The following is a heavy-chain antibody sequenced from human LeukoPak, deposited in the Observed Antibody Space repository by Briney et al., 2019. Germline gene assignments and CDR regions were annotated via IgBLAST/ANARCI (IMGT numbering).Heavy chain of an antibody. V-gene: IGHV3-23*01. D-gene: IGHD6-19*01. CDR1: GFTFKSYA. Sequence: GGSLTLSCAASGFTFKSYAMSWVRQAPGKGLEWVSGISGSGDSTYYADSVKGRFTISRDNSKNTLYLQMNSLRAEDTALYYCAKGHLAVASWGQGSLVTVSS. J-gene: IGHJ5*02. CDR2: ISGSGDST. CDR3: AKGHLAVAS.